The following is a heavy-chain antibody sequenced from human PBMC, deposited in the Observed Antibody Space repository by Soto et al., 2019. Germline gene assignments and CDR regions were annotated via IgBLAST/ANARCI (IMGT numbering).Heavy chain of an antibody. CDR1: GFSLTTRGVG. D-gene: IGHD3-16*01. CDR3: AHIPNYYQYDWFDP. CDR2: IYWDDDK. V-gene: IGHV2-5*02. J-gene: IGHJ5*02. Sequence: QITLKESGPTLVKPTQTLTLTSTFSGFSLTTRGVGVGWIRQPPGKALECLALIYWDDDKRYSPSLQSSLSITKDTSKNQVVLTMTNVDPVDTATYYCAHIPNYYQYDWFDPWGQGTLVSVSS.